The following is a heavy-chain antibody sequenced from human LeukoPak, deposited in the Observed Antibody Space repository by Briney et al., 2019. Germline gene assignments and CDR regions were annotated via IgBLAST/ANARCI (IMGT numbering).Heavy chain of an antibody. CDR2: IYYSGST. J-gene: IGHJ6*03. Sequence: SETLSLTCTVSGGSISSSRYYWGWIRQPPGKGLEWIGSIYYSGSTYYNPSLESRVTISVDTPKNHFSLKLSSVTAADTAVYYCARQVYYYASGTTYYYYMDVWGNGTTVTISS. V-gene: IGHV4-39*01. CDR1: GGSISSSRYY. CDR3: ARQVYYYASGTTYYYYMDV. D-gene: IGHD3-10*01.